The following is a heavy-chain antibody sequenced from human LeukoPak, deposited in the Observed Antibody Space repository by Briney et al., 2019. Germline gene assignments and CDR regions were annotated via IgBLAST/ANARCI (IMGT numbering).Heavy chain of an antibody. CDR2: IYPGDSDT. Sequence: GESLKISCKGSGYSFTSYWIGWVRQMPGKGLEWMGIIYPGDSDTRYSPSFQGQVTISADKSISTAYLQWSSLKASDTAMYYCVRPALGYCSSTSCSPDAFDIWGQGTMVSVSS. V-gene: IGHV5-51*01. CDR3: VRPALGYCSSTSCSPDAFDI. D-gene: IGHD2-2*01. CDR1: GYSFTSYW. J-gene: IGHJ3*02.